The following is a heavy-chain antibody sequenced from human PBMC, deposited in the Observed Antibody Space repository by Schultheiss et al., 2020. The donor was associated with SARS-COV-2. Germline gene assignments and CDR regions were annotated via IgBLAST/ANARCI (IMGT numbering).Heavy chain of an antibody. D-gene: IGHD2-21*02. CDR2: ISSSSSYI. Sequence: GGSLRLSCAASGFTFSDYYMSWIRQAPGKGLEWVSSISSSSSYIYYADSVKGRFTISRDNAKNSLYLQMNSLRAEDTAVYYCVVTAIQFDYWGQGTLVTVSS. V-gene: IGHV3-11*06. CDR1: GFTFSDYY. CDR3: VVTAIQFDY. J-gene: IGHJ4*02.